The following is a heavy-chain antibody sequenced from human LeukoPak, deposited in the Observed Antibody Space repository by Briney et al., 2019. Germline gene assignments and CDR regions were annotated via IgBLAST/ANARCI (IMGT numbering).Heavy chain of an antibody. Sequence: SETLSLTCTVSGGSISGYYWSWIRQPPGKGLEWIGSIYYSGSTYYNPSLKSRVTISVDTSKNQFSLKLSSVTAADTAVYYCARLYKEGSHFDYWGQGTLVTVSS. CDR2: IYYSGST. CDR3: ARLYKEGSHFDY. V-gene: IGHV4-39*01. D-gene: IGHD1-14*01. CDR1: GGSISGYY. J-gene: IGHJ4*02.